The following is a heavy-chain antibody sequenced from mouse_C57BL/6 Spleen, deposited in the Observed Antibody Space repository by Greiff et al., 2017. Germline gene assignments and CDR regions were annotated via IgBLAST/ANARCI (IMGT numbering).Heavy chain of an antibody. D-gene: IGHD1-1*01. J-gene: IGHJ3*01. CDR2: IHPNSGST. V-gene: IGHV1-64*01. CDR3: ASDYGSSGFAY. CDR1: GYTFTSYW. Sequence: QVQLQQPGAELVKPGASVKLSCKASGYTFTSYWMHWVKQRPGQGLEWIGMIHPNSGSTNYNEKFKSKATLTVDKSSSTAYMQLSSLTSEDSAVDYCASDYGSSGFAYWGQGTLVTVSA.